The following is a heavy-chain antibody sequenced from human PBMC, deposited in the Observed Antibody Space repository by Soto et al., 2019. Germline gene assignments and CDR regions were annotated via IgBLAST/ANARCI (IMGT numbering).Heavy chain of an antibody. Sequence: ETLALTCTVSGGCINSSYWGWIRQPPGKGLEWIGYIYYSGSTNYNPSLKSRVTISVDTSKNQFSLKLSSVTAADTAVYYCARDMGYYYGMDVWGQGTTVTVSS. J-gene: IGHJ6*02. CDR3: ARDMGYYYGMDV. V-gene: IGHV4-59*12. CDR1: GGCINSSY. CDR2: IYYSGST. D-gene: IGHD3-10*01.